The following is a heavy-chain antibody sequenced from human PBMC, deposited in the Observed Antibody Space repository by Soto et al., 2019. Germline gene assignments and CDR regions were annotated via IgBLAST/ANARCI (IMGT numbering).Heavy chain of an antibody. CDR2: IYYSGST. J-gene: IGHJ6*02. Sequence: QVQLQESGPGLVKPSQTLSLTCTVSGGSISSGGYYWSWIRQHPGKGLEWIGYIYYSGSTYYNPSLKSRVTISVDTSKNQFSLKLSSVTAADTAVYYCAREGGPTQWPYYGMDVWGQGTTVTVSS. V-gene: IGHV4-31*03. CDR3: AREGGPTQWPYYGMDV. D-gene: IGHD6-19*01. CDR1: GGSISSGGYY.